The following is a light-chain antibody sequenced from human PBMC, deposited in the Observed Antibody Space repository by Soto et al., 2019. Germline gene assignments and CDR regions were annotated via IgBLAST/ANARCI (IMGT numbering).Light chain of an antibody. V-gene: IGLV2-23*02. Sequence: QSALTQPASVSGSPGQSITISCTGTTNDVGSYNLVSWYQQHPGKAPKLMIYEVSKRPSGVSNRFSGSKSGNTASLTISGLQAEDEADYYCCSYAGNSIVIFGGGTKL. CDR3: CSYAGNSIVI. CDR1: TNDVGSYNL. CDR2: EVS. J-gene: IGLJ2*01.